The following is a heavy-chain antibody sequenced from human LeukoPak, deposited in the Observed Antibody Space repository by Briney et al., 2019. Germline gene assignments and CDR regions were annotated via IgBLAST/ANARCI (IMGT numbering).Heavy chain of an antibody. J-gene: IGHJ6*02. D-gene: IGHD3-3*01. CDR1: GYTFTSYY. V-gene: IGHV1-46*01. Sequence: ASVKVSCKASGYTFTSYYMHWVRQAPGQGLEWMGIINPSGGSTSYAQKFQGRVTMTRDTSTSTVYMELSSLRSEDTAVYYCARDDFWSGPNPDYYCYGMDVWGQGTTVTVSS. CDR3: ARDDFWSGPNPDYYCYGMDV. CDR2: INPSGGST.